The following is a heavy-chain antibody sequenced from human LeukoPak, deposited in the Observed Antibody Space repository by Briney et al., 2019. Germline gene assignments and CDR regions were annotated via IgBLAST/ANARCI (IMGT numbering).Heavy chain of an antibody. D-gene: IGHD3-16*01. V-gene: IGHV4-34*01. J-gene: IGHJ4*02. CDR1: GGSFSGYY. Sequence: KASETPSLTCAVYGGSFSGYYWSWIRPPPGKGLEWIGEINHSGSTNYNPSLKGRVTISVDTSKNQFSLKLSSVTAADTAVYYCARVDYDYVWGSYANDYWGQGTLVTVSS. CDR2: INHSGST. CDR3: ARVDYDYVWGSYANDY.